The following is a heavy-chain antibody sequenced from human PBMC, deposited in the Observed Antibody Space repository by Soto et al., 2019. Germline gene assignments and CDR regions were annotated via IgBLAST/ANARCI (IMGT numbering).Heavy chain of an antibody. D-gene: IGHD1-26*01. V-gene: IGHV5-51*01. CDR3: ARGRIVGNKVGALDF. J-gene: IGHJ3*01. CDR1: GYTFTTYW. CDR2: ISPRDSDT. Sequence: EVQLVQSGGDVKESGESLKISCKASGYTFTTYWIAWVRQVPGKGLELMGMISPRDSDTRYSPSFQGQVLISVDKSINTAYLQWDTLRTTDVAMYYCARGRIVGNKVGALDFWGQGTMVTAPS.